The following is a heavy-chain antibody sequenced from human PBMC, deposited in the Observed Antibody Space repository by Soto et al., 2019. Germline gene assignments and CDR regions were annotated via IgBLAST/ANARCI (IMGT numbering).Heavy chain of an antibody. CDR3: ARLGVVPATNNWFDP. D-gene: IGHD2-2*01. Sequence: SETLSLTCTVSGGSISSYYWSWIRQPPGKGLEWIGYIYYGGSTNYNPSLKSRVTISVDTSKNQFSLKLSSVTAADTAVYYCARLGVVPATNNWFDPWGQGTLVTVSS. CDR1: GGSISSYY. V-gene: IGHV4-59*08. CDR2: IYYGGST. J-gene: IGHJ5*02.